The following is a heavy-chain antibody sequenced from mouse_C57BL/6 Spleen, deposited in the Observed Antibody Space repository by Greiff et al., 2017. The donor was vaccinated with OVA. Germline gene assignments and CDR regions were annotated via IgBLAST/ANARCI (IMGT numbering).Heavy chain of an antibody. CDR3: ARSAYYYGSSFYWYFDV. Sequence: QVQLQQPGAELVKPGASVKLSCKASGYTFTSYWMQWVKQRPGQGLAWIGEIDPSDSYTNYNQKFKGKATLTVDTSSSTAYMQLSSLTSEDSAVYYCARSAYYYGSSFYWYFDVWGTGTTVTVSS. CDR1: GYTFTSYW. J-gene: IGHJ1*03. CDR2: IDPSDSYT. D-gene: IGHD1-1*01. V-gene: IGHV1-50*01.